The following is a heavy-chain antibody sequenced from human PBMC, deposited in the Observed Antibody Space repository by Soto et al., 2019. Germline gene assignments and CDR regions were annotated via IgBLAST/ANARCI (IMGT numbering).Heavy chain of an antibody. CDR2: IIAYNGNT. D-gene: IGHD3-10*01. CDR1: GYTFTRYG. V-gene: IGHV1-18*01. J-gene: IGHJ6*02. Sequence: QVQLVQSGAEVKKPGASVKVSCKASGYTFTRYGISWVRQAPGQGLEWMGWIIAYNGNTNYAQKLQGRVSMTTDTSTSTAYMELRSLTSDDTAVYYCARGMRGPIRHYYYGMDVWGQGTAITVSS. CDR3: ARGMRGPIRHYYYGMDV.